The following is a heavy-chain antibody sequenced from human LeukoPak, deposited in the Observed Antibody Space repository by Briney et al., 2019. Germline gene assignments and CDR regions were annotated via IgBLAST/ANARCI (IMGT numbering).Heavy chain of an antibody. D-gene: IGHD4-23*01. CDR3: ARDKAVTTEVTQHFQH. Sequence: ASVKASCKASGYTFTNYGFSWVRQAPRQGLEWMGWISAYNGYTDYAQKFQFRVTMTTDTSTGTAYMELRSLRSDDTAVYYCARDKAVTTEVTQHFQHWGQGTLVTVSS. CDR1: GYTFTNYG. CDR2: ISAYNGYT. J-gene: IGHJ1*01. V-gene: IGHV1-18*01.